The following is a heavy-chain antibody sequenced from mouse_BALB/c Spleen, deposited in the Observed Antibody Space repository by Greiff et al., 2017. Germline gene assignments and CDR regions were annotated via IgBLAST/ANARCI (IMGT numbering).Heavy chain of an antibody. Sequence: DVMLVESGGGLVQPGGSMKLSCVASGFTFSNYWMNWVRQSPEKGLEWVAEIRLKSNNYATHYAESVKGRFTISRDDSKSSVYLQMNNLRAEDTGIYYCTRIEYYGSSFVWGAGTTVTVSS. J-gene: IGHJ1*01. D-gene: IGHD1-1*01. V-gene: IGHV6-6*02. CDR1: GFTFSNYW. CDR2: IRLKSNNYAT. CDR3: TRIEYYGSSFV.